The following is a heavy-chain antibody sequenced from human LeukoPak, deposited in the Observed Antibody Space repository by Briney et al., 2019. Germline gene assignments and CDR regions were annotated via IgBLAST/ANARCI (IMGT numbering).Heavy chain of an antibody. CDR1: GGSFSGYY. D-gene: IGHD3-10*01. CDR3: ARRRRWGSGSYGNWFDH. CDR2: INHSGST. J-gene: IGHJ5*02. Sequence: SETLSLTCAVYGGSFSGYYWSWIRQPPGKGLEWIGEINHSGSTNYNPSLKSRVTISVDTSKNKFSLKLSSVTAADTAVYYCARRRRWGSGSYGNWFDHWGQGTLVTVSS. V-gene: IGHV4-34*01.